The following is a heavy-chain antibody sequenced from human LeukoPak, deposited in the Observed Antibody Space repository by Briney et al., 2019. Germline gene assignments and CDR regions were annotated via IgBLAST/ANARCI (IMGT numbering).Heavy chain of an antibody. CDR2: ISGSGGST. J-gene: IGHJ3*02. Sequence: GGSLRLSCAASEFTFSSYAISWVRQAPGRWLEWVATISGSGGSTYYADSVKGRFTISRDNSKNTLYLQMNSLRAEDTAVYYCARTRGGLWTGAFDIWGQETMVTVSS. V-gene: IGHV3-23*01. CDR3: ARTRGGLWTGAFDI. CDR1: EFTFSSYA. D-gene: IGHD2-21*01.